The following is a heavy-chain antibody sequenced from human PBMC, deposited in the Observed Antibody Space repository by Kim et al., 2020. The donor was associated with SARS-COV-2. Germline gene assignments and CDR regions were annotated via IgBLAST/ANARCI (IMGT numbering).Heavy chain of an antibody. CDR2: ISGSGGST. CDR1: GFTFSSYA. V-gene: IGHV3-23*01. CDR3: AKDISVDYGDYDAFDI. D-gene: IGHD4-17*01. J-gene: IGHJ3*02. Sequence: GGSLRLSCAASGFTFSSYAMSWVRQAPGKGLEWVSAISGSGGSTYYADSVKGRFTISRDNSKNTLYLQMNSLRAEDTAVYYCAKDISVDYGDYDAFDIWGQGTMVTVSS.